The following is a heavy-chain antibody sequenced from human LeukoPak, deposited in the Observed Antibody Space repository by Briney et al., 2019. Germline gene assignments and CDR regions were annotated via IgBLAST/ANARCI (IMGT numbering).Heavy chain of an antibody. J-gene: IGHJ4*02. CDR1: GFIFNNYA. CDR3: AKSDCGSYGCKLLNY. CDR2: INGGGDDT. D-gene: IGHD3-3*01. Sequence: GGSLRLSCAASGFIFNNYAMSWVRKAPGEGLEWVSAINGGGDDTRYADSVRGRFTISRDNSKNTASLQMNSLRVEDTALYFCAKSDCGSYGCKLLNYWGQGTLVTVSS. V-gene: IGHV3-23*01.